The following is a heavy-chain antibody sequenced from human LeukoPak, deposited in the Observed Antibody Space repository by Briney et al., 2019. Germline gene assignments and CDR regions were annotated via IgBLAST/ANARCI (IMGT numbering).Heavy chain of an antibody. J-gene: IGHJ4*02. CDR2: TYYRSKWYN. V-gene: IGHV6-1*01. CDR1: GDSVSSNSAA. CDR3: ARDVGARPRVFDY. D-gene: IGHD1-26*01. Sequence: SQTLSLTCAISGDSVSSNSAASGWIRQSPSRGLEWLGRTYYRSKWYNDYAVSVKSRITINPDTSKNQFSLQLNSVTPEDTAMYYCARDVGARPRVFDYWGQGILVTVSS.